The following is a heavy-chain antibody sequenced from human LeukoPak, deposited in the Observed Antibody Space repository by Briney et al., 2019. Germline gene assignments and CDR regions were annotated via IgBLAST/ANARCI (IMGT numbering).Heavy chain of an antibody. J-gene: IGHJ4*02. CDR2: IIPILGIA. V-gene: IGHV1-69*04. D-gene: IGHD2-21*02. Sequence: GASVKVSCKASGGTFSSYAISWVRQAPGQGLEWMGRIIPILGIANYAQKFQGRVTITADKSTSTAYMELSSLRSEDTAVYYCARDRGAYCGGDRQGDYWGQGTLVTVSS. CDR1: GGTFSSYA. CDR3: ARDRGAYCGGDRQGDY.